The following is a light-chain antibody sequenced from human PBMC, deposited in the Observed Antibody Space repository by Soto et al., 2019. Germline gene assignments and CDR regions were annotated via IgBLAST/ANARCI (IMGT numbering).Light chain of an antibody. CDR3: QSYDSSLSAWV. J-gene: IGLJ3*02. CDR2: GTS. CDR1: SSNIGAGFD. V-gene: IGLV1-40*01. Sequence: QSVLTQPRTVSGAPGQRVTISCTGSSSNIGAGFDVHWYQHLPGTAPKLLIYGTSNRPSGVPDRFSGSKSGASASLAITVLQAEDESDYYCQSYDSSLSAWVFGGGTKLTVL.